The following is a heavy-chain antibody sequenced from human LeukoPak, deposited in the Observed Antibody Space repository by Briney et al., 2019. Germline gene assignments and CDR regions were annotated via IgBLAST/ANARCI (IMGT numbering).Heavy chain of an antibody. J-gene: IGHJ4*02. V-gene: IGHV3-30*18. CDR2: VSYDGSNK. CDR1: GFTFSNYG. Sequence: GGSLRLSCAVSGFTFSNYGMHWVRQAPGEGLEWVAVVSYDGSNKYYADSVKGRFTMSRDNSKNTLYLQMNSLRAEDTAVYYCAKGGYYYGSGTYGRGLTPQNWGQGTLVTVSS. CDR3: AKGGYYYGSGTYGRGLTPQN. D-gene: IGHD3-10*01.